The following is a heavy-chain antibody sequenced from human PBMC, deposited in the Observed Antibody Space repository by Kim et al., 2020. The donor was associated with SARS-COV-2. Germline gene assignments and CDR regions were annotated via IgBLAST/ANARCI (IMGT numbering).Heavy chain of an antibody. J-gene: IGHJ6*01. V-gene: IGHV3-23*01. CDR1: GFTFSIYV. CDR2: IISSGSNS. D-gene: IGHD3-16*02. Sequence: GGSLRLSCEASGFTFSIYVMSWVRQAPGKGLELVSSIISSGSNSYYANSVKGRFTMSRDNSKKAVYLQMDSLRAEDTAVYYCARRKVISYYYYYGMDVLG. CDR3: ARRKVISYYYYYGMDV.